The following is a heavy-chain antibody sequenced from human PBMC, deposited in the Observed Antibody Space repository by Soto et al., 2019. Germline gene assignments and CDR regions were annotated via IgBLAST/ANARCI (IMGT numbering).Heavy chain of an antibody. CDR3: ARDREEYGSGNYYNRIDF. CDR2: IIPIFGTP. J-gene: IGHJ4*02. Sequence: QVQLVQSGAEVKKPGSSVKVSCKASGGIFSTYAISWLRRAPGQGLEWMGGIIPIFGTPNYAQRFQGRVTITADESTSTAYMELSRLRSEDTAVYYCARDREEYGSGNYYNRIDFWGQGTLVTVSS. V-gene: IGHV1-69*01. D-gene: IGHD3-10*01. CDR1: GGIFSTYA.